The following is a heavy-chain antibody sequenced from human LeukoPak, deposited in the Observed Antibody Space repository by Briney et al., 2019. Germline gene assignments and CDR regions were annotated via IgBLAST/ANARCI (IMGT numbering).Heavy chain of an antibody. CDR1: GFTFSSYE. J-gene: IGHJ4*02. V-gene: IGHV3-48*03. CDR2: ISSSGSTI. D-gene: IGHD5-12*01. CDR3: ARDPVDFLFDY. Sequence: GGSLRPSCAASGFTFSSYEMNWVRQAPGKGLEWVSYISSSGSTIYYADSVKGRFTISRDNAKNSLYLQMNSLRAEDTAVYYCARDPVDFLFDYWGQGTLVTVSS.